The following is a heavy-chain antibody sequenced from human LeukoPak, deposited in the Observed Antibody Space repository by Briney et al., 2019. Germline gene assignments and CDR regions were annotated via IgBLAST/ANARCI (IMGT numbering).Heavy chain of an antibody. J-gene: IGHJ4*02. V-gene: IGHV3-9*03. CDR1: GFTLDDYA. Sequence: PGRSLRLSCAASGFTLDDYAMHWVRQAPGKGLEWVSGISWNSGSIGYADSVKGRFTISRDNAKNSLYLQMNSLRAEDMALYYCARGYSYGYVGIDYWGQGTLVTVSS. CDR3: ARGYSYGYVGIDY. CDR2: ISWNSGSI. D-gene: IGHD5-18*01.